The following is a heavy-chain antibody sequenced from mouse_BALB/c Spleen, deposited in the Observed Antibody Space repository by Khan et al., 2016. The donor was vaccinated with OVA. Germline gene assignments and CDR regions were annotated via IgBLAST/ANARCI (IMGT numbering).Heavy chain of an antibody. V-gene: IGHV14-4*02. J-gene: IGHJ3*01. CDR1: GFNIKDYY. CDR3: CPLPAWFAY. Sequence: VQLQQSGAELVRSGASVKLSCTASGFNIKDYYMHWVKQRPEQGLEWIGWIDPENGDTEYAPKFQGKATMTADTSSNTAYLQLSSLTSEDTAVYYCCPLPAWFAYWGQGTMVTVSA. CDR2: IDPENGDT.